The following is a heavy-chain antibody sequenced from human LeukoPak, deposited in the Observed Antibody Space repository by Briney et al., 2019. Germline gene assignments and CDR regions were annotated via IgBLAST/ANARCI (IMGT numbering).Heavy chain of an antibody. D-gene: IGHD3-22*01. Sequence: SVKVSCKASGGTFNSYAISWVRQAPGQGLEWMGGIIPIFGTANYAQKFQGRVTITADESTSTAYMELSSLRSEDTAVYYCARAVIINYYDSSGYHPFDYWGQGTLVTVSS. J-gene: IGHJ4*02. CDR1: GGTFNSYA. CDR2: IIPIFGTA. CDR3: ARAVIINYYDSSGYHPFDY. V-gene: IGHV1-69*13.